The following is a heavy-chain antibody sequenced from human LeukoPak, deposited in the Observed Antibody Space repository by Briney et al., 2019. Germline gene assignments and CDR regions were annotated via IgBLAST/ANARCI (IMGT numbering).Heavy chain of an antibody. J-gene: IGHJ4*02. CDR2: INHSGST. CDR3: ARFYVVRYFDY. V-gene: IGHV4-34*01. Sequence: SGTLSLTCAVYGGSFSGYYWSWIRQPPGKGLEWIGEINHSGSTNYNPSLKSRVTISVDTSKNQFSLKLSSVTAADTAVYYCARFYVVRYFDYWGQGTLVTVSS. CDR1: GGSFSGYY. D-gene: IGHD2-21*01.